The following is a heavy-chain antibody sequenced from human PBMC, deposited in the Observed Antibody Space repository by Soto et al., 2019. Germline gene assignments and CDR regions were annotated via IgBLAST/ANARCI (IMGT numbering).Heavy chain of an antibody. Sequence: QVQLVQSGAEVKKPGASVKVSCKASGYTFTSYDINWVRQATGQGLEWMGWMNPNSGNTGYAQKFQGRVTMTRNTSISTAYMELSSLRSEDTAVYYCARGDTYYDFWSGYYRHYYYYYGMDVWGQGTTVTVSS. CDR2: MNPNSGNT. CDR3: ARGDTYYDFWSGYYRHYYYYYGMDV. V-gene: IGHV1-8*01. D-gene: IGHD3-3*01. J-gene: IGHJ6*02. CDR1: GYTFTSYD.